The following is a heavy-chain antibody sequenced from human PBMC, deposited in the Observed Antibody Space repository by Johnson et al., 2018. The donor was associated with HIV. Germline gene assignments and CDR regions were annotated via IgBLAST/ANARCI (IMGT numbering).Heavy chain of an antibody. V-gene: IGHV3-20*04. CDR2: ITGNGGSR. J-gene: IGHJ3*02. D-gene: IGHD6-13*01. CDR3: ARRARDTSTWLGGSLNAFDI. CDR1: GFTFDDYG. Sequence: VQLVESGGGVVRPGGSLSLSCAASGFTFDDYGMSWVRHAPGKGLEGVSGITGNGGSRGYADSVKGRFTIARDNAKNSLYLQMNTLRAEDTAVYYCARRARDTSTWLGGSLNAFDIWGQGTMVTVSS.